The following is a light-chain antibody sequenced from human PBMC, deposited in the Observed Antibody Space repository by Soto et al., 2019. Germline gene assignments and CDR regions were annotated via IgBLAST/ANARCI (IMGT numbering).Light chain of an antibody. Sequence: QSALTQPPSASGSPGQSVTISCTGTSSDVGGYDYVSWFQQHPGKAPKFVIYDVDKRPSGVPDRFSGSKSGNTAYLTVSGLQAEDEADHYCCSHAGSDTLFGGGTKLTVL. V-gene: IGLV2-8*01. J-gene: IGLJ3*02. CDR1: SSDVGGYDY. CDR2: DVD. CDR3: CSHAGSDTL.